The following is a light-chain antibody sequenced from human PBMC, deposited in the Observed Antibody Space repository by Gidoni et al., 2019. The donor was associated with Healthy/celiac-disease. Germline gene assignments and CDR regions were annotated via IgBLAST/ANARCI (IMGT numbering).Light chain of an antibody. Sequence: ESVLTQSPATLSWSPGERDTLSCRASQRVSSYLAWYQQKPGQAPRLLIYDASNRATGVPARFSGSGSGTDFTLTISSLQPEDFAVYYCQQRSSWPLTFGGGTKVEIK. CDR2: DAS. CDR3: QQRSSWPLT. J-gene: IGKJ4*01. V-gene: IGKV3-11*01. CDR1: QRVSSY.